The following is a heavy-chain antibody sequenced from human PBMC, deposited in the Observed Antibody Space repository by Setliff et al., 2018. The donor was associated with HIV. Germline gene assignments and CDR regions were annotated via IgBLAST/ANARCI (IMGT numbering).Heavy chain of an antibody. Sequence: PGGSLRLSCEGSGFSFSTYGMHWVRQAPGKGLEWLASISYDGSGKYYADSVEDRFTISRDNSKTTLFLQMNSLRGEDTAIYYCAQIYFGGAHFRWGQGMLVTVSS. CDR1: GFSFSTYG. CDR2: ISYDGSGK. CDR3: AQIYFGGAHFR. D-gene: IGHD3-10*01. J-gene: IGHJ4*02. V-gene: IGHV3-30*18.